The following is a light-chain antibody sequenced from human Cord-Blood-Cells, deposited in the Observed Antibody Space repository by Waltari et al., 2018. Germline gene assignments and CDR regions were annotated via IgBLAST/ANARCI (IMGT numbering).Light chain of an antibody. Sequence: DIVLTQSPGTPSPPPRARATLSCRASQSVSSSYIAWYQQKPGQAPRLLIYGASSSATGIPDRFSGSGSGTDLTLTISRLELEDFAVDYCQQYGSSRTFGQGTKVEIK. J-gene: IGKJ1*01. CDR3: QQYGSSRT. CDR2: GAS. CDR1: QSVSSSY. V-gene: IGKV3-20*01.